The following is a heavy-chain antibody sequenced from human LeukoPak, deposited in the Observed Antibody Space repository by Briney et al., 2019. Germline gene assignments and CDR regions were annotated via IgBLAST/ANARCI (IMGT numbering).Heavy chain of an antibody. V-gene: IGHV4-4*07. Sequence: PSETLSLTCTVSGGSISSYYWSWIRQPAGKGLEWIGRIYTSGSTNYNPSLKSRVTMSVDTSKNQFSLKLSSVTAADTAVYYCARHFRPDIVVVPATGLLAKDWGQGTLVTVSS. D-gene: IGHD2-2*01. J-gene: IGHJ4*02. CDR1: GGSISSYY. CDR2: IYTSGST. CDR3: ARHFRPDIVVVPATGLLAKD.